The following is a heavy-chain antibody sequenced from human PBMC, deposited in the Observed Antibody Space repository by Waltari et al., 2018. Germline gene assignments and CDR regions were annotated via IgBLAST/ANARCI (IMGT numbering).Heavy chain of an antibody. CDR3: ARDRPHSYGYRGEENSFDY. CDR2: IYTSGST. Sequence: QVQLQESGPGLVKPSETLSLTCTVSGRSISSYYWSWLRPPAGKGLEWIGRIYTSGSTNYNPSLKSRVTMSVDTSKNQFSLKLSSVTAADTAVYYCARDRPHSYGYRGEENSFDYWGQGTLVTVSS. J-gene: IGHJ4*02. V-gene: IGHV4-4*07. CDR1: GRSISSYY. D-gene: IGHD5-18*01.